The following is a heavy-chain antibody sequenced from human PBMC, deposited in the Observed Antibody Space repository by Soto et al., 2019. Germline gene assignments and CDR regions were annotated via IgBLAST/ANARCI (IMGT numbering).Heavy chain of an antibody. Sequence: QVQLVQSGAEVKKPGASVKVSCKASGYTFTSYAMHWVRQAPGQRLEWMGWINAGNGNTKYSQKFQGRAPXTXDXAASTAYMDLSSLRSEDTAVYYCARGPGGPDGPGDYWGQGTLVTVSS. D-gene: IGHD2-15*01. CDR3: ARGPGGPDGPGDY. J-gene: IGHJ4*02. CDR1: GYTFTSYA. V-gene: IGHV1-3*01. CDR2: INAGNGNT.